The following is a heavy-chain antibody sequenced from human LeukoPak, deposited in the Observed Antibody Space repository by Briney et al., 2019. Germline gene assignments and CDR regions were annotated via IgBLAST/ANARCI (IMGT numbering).Heavy chain of an antibody. Sequence: SETLSLTCTVSGGSISSYYWSWIRQPPGKGLEWIGYIYYSGSTNYNPSLKSRVTISVDTSKNQFSLKLSSVTAADTAVYYCARVRSGAYCGGDCAVDAFDIWGQGTMVTVSS. V-gene: IGHV4-59*01. CDR1: GGSISSYY. D-gene: IGHD2-21*02. CDR2: IYYSGST. J-gene: IGHJ3*02. CDR3: ARVRSGAYCGGDCAVDAFDI.